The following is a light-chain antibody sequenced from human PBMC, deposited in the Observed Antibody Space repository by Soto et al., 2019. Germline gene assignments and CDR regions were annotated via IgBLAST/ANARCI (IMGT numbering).Light chain of an antibody. J-gene: IGKJ2*01. Sequence: EIVMTQSPATLSVSPGERATLSCRASQSVSSNFAWYQQKPGQAPRLLIYGASTRATGIPARFSGSGSGTEFTLTISSLQSEDFAVYYCQQYNSSPYTFGQGTKLEIK. CDR2: GAS. V-gene: IGKV3-15*01. CDR1: QSVSSN. CDR3: QQYNSSPYT.